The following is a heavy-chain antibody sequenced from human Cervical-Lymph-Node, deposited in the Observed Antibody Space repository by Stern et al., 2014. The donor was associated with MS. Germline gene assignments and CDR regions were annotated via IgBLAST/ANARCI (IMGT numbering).Heavy chain of an antibody. J-gene: IGHJ2*01. CDR3: ARDHHYSNYAYWYFDL. Sequence: VQLVESGAEVKKPGSSVKVSCKASGGTFSSYAISWVRQAPGQGLEWMGGLIPIFGTANYAQKFQGRVTITADESTSTAYMELSSLRSEDTAVYYCARDHHYSNYAYWYFDLWGRGTLVTVSS. V-gene: IGHV1-69*01. CDR2: LIPIFGTA. D-gene: IGHD4-11*01. CDR1: GGTFSSYA.